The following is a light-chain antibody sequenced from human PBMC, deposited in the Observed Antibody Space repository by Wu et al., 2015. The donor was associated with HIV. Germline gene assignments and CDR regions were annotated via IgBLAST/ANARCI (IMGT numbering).Light chain of an antibody. Sequence: DIQMTQSPSSLSASIGGRVAITCRASQNITNFLTWYQQKPGKAPYLLIYAASSLQSGVPSRFSGSGSGADFTLSIKSLQPEDFATYYCQQSDTTPWTFGQGTKVEIK. CDR3: QQSDTTPWT. CDR1: QNITNF. V-gene: IGKV1-39*01. J-gene: IGKJ1*01. CDR2: AAS.